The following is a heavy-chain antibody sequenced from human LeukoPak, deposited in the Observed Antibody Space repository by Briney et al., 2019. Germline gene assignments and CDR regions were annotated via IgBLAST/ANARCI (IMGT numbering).Heavy chain of an antibody. V-gene: IGHV3-21*01. CDR3: ARVRGYTYGDPLDY. Sequence: GGSLRLSCTVSGFTVSRYSLYWVRQAPGKRLEWVSSISSSDTFMSYAASVRGRFTVSRDDAKNSMYLQMSSLRDEDTAVYYCARVRGYTYGDPLDYWGQGTLVTVSS. J-gene: IGHJ4*02. D-gene: IGHD4-17*01. CDR1: GFTVSRYS. CDR2: ISSSDTFM.